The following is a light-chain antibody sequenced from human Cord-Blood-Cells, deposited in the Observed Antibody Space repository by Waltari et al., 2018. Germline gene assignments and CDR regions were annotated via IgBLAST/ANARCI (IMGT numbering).Light chain of an antibody. CDR3: QQSYRT. V-gene: IGKV1-39*01. CDR2: AAS. J-gene: IGKJ1*01. Sequence: DIQMTQSPSSPSASVGDRVTITCRASQSISSYLNWYQQKPGKAPKLLIYAASSLQSGVPSRFSGSGSGTDFTLTISSLQPEDFATYYCQQSYRTFGQGTKVEIK. CDR1: QSISSY.